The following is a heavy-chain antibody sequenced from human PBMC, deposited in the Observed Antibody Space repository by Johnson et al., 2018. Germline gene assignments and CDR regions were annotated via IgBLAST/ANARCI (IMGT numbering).Heavy chain of an antibody. V-gene: IGHV3-7*03. D-gene: IGHD1-26*01. Sequence: EVQLVESGGGLVQPGGSLTLSCAASGFTFNIYWMNWVRQAPGKGLEWVANIQPEGNEKYYVDSVKGRFTVSRDNAKKSLDLQMNILRVEDTALYYCAKDRGPFIVTREGFDHWGQATLVTVS. CDR1: GFTFNIYW. J-gene: IGHJ4*02. CDR2: IQPEGNEK. CDR3: AKDRGPFIVTREGFDH.